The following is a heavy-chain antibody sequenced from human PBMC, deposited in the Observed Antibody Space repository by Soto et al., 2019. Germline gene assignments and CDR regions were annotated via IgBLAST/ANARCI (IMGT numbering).Heavy chain of an antibody. Sequence: QVQLVESGGGVVQPGRSLRLSCAASGFTFSSYAMHWVRQAPGKGLEWVAVISYDGSNKYYADSVKGRFTISRDNSKNTLYLQMNSLRAEDTAAYYCARGDYDYVWGSYFLYYWGQGTLVTVSS. J-gene: IGHJ4*02. V-gene: IGHV3-30-3*01. CDR1: GFTFSSYA. CDR3: ARGDYDYVWGSYFLYY. D-gene: IGHD3-16*01. CDR2: ISYDGSNK.